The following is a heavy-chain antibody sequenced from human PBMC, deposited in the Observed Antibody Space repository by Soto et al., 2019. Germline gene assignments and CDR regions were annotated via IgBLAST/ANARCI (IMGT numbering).Heavy chain of an antibody. Sequence: QVQLQESGPGLVKPSQTLSVTCTVSGGSLSSDNFFWSWVRPHPEPGLEWVGYIYHTGAAYYNPSLKSRLTISLDTSKNRFSLSLISVTAADTAVYYCAREVISPATSDAFDIWGQGTMVTVSS. CDR2: IYHTGAA. CDR3: AREVISPATSDAFDI. V-gene: IGHV4-31*03. D-gene: IGHD1-26*01. J-gene: IGHJ3*02. CDR1: GGSLSSDNFF.